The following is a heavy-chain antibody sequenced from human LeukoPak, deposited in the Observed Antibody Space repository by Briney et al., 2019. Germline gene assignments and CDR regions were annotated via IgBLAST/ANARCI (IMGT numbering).Heavy chain of an antibody. Sequence: SETLSLTCPVSGASISSDFWTWIRQPPGKGLEWIGYICTSVTTKYNPSLKSRVTISVDTSKNQFSLKLSSATAADTAVYYCARRSYSGYYLDYWGQGILVTVSS. CDR2: ICTSVTT. V-gene: IGHV4-4*09. J-gene: IGHJ4*02. D-gene: IGHD3-10*01. CDR3: ARRSYSGYYLDY. CDR1: GASISSDF.